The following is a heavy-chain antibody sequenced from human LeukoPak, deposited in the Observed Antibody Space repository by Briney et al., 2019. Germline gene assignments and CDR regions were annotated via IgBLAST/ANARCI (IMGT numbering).Heavy chain of an antibody. Sequence: ASVKVSCKVSGYTLTELSMHWVGQAPGKGLEWMGGFDPEDGETIYAQKFQGRVTMTEDTSTDTAYMELSSLRSEDTAVYYCATVEEREGGAFDIWGQGTMVTVSS. CDR2: FDPEDGET. J-gene: IGHJ3*02. V-gene: IGHV1-24*01. D-gene: IGHD3-16*01. CDR1: GYTLTELS. CDR3: ATVEEREGGAFDI.